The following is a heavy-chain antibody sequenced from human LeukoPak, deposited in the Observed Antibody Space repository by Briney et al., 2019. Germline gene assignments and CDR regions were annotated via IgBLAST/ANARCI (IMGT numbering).Heavy chain of an antibody. CDR1: GFSLSGYW. D-gene: IGHD2-8*02. CDR2: IGPDGTGI. Sequence: GGSPRLSCAASGFSLSGYWMHWVRQAPGKGLVWVSRIGPDGTGITYADSVKGRFTISRDIAKNTVYLQMNSLRAEDAALYYCTKVQAGRSGLMDVWGRGTTVTVSS. CDR3: TKVQAGRSGLMDV. V-gene: IGHV3-74*01. J-gene: IGHJ6*02.